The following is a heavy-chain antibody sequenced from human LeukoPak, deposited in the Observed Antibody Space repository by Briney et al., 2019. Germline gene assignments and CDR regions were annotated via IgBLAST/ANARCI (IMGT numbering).Heavy chain of an antibody. CDR2: ISGSGGST. J-gene: IGHJ4*02. D-gene: IGHD5-12*01. CDR1: GFTFNTYT. CDR3: AKAGGLIVATTYDY. Sequence: GGSLRLSCAASGFTFNTYTMNWVRQAPGKGLEWVSAISGSGGSTYYADSVKGRFTISRDNSKNTLYLQMNSLRAEDTAVYYCAKAGGLIVATTYDYWGQGTLVTVSS. V-gene: IGHV3-23*01.